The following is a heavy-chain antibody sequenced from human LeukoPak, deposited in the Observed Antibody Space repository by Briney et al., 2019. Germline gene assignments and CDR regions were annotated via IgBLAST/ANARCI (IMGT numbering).Heavy chain of an antibody. D-gene: IGHD3-10*01. CDR2: INPSGGST. Sequence: ASVKVSCKASGYTFTGYYMHWVRQAPGQGLEWMGIINPSGGSTSYAQKFQGRVTMTRDTSISTAYMELSRLRSDDTAVYYCARDRRVTMVRGVNNWFDPWGQGTLVTVSS. CDR3: ARDRRVTMVRGVNNWFDP. V-gene: IGHV1-2*02. CDR1: GYTFTGYY. J-gene: IGHJ5*02.